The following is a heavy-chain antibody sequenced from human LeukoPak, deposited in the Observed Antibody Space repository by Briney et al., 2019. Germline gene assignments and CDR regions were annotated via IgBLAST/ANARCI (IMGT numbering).Heavy chain of an antibody. D-gene: IGHD4-11*01. CDR1: GGAISSYY. V-gene: IGHV4-59*01. Sequence: SETLSLTCIVSGGAISSYYWSWIRQPPGKGLEWIGYIYYSGSTNYNPSLKSRVTISVDTSKNQFSLKLSSVTAADTAVYYCASSGYSNQNFDYWGQGTLVTVSS. J-gene: IGHJ4*02. CDR3: ASSGYSNQNFDY. CDR2: IYYSGST.